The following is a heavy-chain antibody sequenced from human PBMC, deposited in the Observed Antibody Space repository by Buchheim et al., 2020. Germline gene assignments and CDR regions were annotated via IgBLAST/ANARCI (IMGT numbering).Heavy chain of an antibody. CDR2: IKSKTDGGTT. Sequence: EVQLVESGGGLVKPGGSLRLSCAASGFTFSNAWMSWVRQAPGKGLEWVGRIKSKTDGGTTDYAAPVKGRVTISSEDSKKKVYLQMNSLKTEDTAVYYCTTVSGWYGQPFDYWGQGTL. V-gene: IGHV3-15*01. CDR3: TTVSGWYGQPFDY. CDR1: GFTFSNAW. J-gene: IGHJ4*02. D-gene: IGHD6-19*01.